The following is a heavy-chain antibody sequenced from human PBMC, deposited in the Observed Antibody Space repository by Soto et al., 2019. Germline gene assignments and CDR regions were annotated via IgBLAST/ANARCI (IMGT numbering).Heavy chain of an antibody. Sequence: GGSLRLSCAASGFTFSSYWMHWVRQAPGKGLVWVSRINSDGSYTNYADSVKGRFTISRDNAKNTLYLQMNSLRAEDTAVYYCARVAGGTYYGMDVWGQGTTVTVSS. CDR2: INSDGSYT. D-gene: IGHD1-26*01. V-gene: IGHV3-74*01. CDR1: GFTFSSYW. CDR3: ARVAGGTYYGMDV. J-gene: IGHJ6*02.